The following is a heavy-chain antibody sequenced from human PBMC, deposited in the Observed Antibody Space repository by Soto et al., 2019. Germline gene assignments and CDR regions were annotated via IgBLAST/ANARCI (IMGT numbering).Heavy chain of an antibody. D-gene: IGHD6-19*01. CDR1: GGSISSYY. Sequence: PSETLSLTCTVSGGSISSYYWSWIRQPPGKGLEWIGYIYYSGSTNYNPSLKSRVTISVDTSKNQFSLKLSSVTAADTAVYYCARAEYSSGPDYWGQGTLVTVSS. CDR3: ARAEYSSGPDY. J-gene: IGHJ4*02. V-gene: IGHV4-59*08. CDR2: IYYSGST.